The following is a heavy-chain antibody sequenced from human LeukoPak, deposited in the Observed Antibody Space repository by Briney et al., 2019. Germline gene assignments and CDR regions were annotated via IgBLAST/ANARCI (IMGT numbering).Heavy chain of an antibody. CDR1: GGSISSGSYY. J-gene: IGHJ4*02. V-gene: IGHV4-61*02. CDR2: IYTSGST. Sequence: SETLSLTCTVSGGSISSGSYYWSWIRQPAGKGLEWIGRIYTSGSTNYNPSLKSRVTISVDTSKNQFSLKLSSVTAADTAVYYCARVGIEMTTPHRGFDYWGQGTLVTVSS. CDR3: ARVGIEMTTPHRGFDY. D-gene: IGHD5-24*01.